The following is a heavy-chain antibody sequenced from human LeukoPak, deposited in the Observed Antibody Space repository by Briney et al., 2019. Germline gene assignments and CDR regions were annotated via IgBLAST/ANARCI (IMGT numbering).Heavy chain of an antibody. Sequence: GASVKVSCKASGYTFTSYYMHWVRQAPGQGLEWMGIINPSGGSTSYAQKFQGRVTMTRDTSTSAVYMELSSLRSEDTAVYYCATGITGYSSSWYYYYYGMDVWGQGTTATVSS. V-gene: IGHV1-46*01. J-gene: IGHJ6*02. D-gene: IGHD6-13*01. CDR2: INPSGGST. CDR3: ATGITGYSSSWYYYYYGMDV. CDR1: GYTFTSYY.